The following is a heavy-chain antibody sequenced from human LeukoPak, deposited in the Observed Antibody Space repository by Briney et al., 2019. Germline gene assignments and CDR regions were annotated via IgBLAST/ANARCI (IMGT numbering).Heavy chain of an antibody. V-gene: IGHV3-23*01. Sequence: GGSLRLSCAASGFTFSSNVMIWVRQAPGKGLEWVSSIPASGGSTYYADSVKGRFTISRDNSKNSLYLQMNSLRAEDTAVYYCARDFLSGATRAFDIWGQGTMVTVSS. J-gene: IGHJ3*02. CDR2: IPASGGST. D-gene: IGHD1-26*01. CDR3: ARDFLSGATRAFDI. CDR1: GFTFSSNV.